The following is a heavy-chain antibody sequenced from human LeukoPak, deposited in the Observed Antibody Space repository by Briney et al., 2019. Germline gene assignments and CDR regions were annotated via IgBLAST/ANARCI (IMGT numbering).Heavy chain of an antibody. J-gene: IGHJ5*02. D-gene: IGHD3-16*01. V-gene: IGHV3-30*04. CDR2: ISYDGSNK. CDR1: GFTFSSYA. CDR3: AREELGSSLGFDP. Sequence: GGSLRLSCAASGFTFSSYAMHWVRQAPGKGLEWVAVISYDGSNKYYADSVKGRFTISRDNSKNTLYLQMNSLRAEDTAVYYCAREELGSSLGFDPWGQGTLVTVSP.